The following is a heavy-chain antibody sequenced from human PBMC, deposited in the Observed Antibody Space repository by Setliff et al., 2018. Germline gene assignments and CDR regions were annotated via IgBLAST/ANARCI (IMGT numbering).Heavy chain of an antibody. Sequence: GASVKVSCKASGYTFTSYDINWVRQATGQGLEWMGWMNPNSGNTGYAQKFQGRVTITADESTSTAYMELSSLRSEDTAVYYCARDYYDSSGYRFSQGFDYWGQGTLVTVSS. V-gene: IGHV1-8*01. D-gene: IGHD3-22*01. CDR3: ARDYYDSSGYRFSQGFDY. CDR2: MNPNSGNT. CDR1: GYTFTSYD. J-gene: IGHJ4*02.